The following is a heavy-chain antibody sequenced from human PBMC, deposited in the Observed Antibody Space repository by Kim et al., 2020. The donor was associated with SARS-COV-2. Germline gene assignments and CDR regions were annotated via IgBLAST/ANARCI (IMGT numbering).Heavy chain of an antibody. CDR2: INHSGST. Sequence: SETLSLTCAVYGGSFSGYYWSWIRQPPGKGLEWIGEINHSGSTNYNPTLKSRVTISVDTSKNQFSLNLSSVTAAATAVYYCAGGTRQWLVRGLVDCYMDVWGKGTTVTVSS. V-gene: IGHV4-34*01. D-gene: IGHD6-19*01. CDR3: AGGTRQWLVRGLVDCYMDV. CDR1: GGSFSGYY. J-gene: IGHJ6*03.